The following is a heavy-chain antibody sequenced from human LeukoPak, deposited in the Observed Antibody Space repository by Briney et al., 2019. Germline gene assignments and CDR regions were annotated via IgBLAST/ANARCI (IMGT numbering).Heavy chain of an antibody. J-gene: IGHJ4*02. Sequence: GASVKVSCKASGYTFTGYYMHWVRQAPGQGLEWMGWINPNSGGTNYAQKFQGRVTMTRDTSISTAYMELSRLRSDDTAVYYCARDWGLDIPGLPIDYWGQGTLVTVSS. D-gene: IGHD3-16*01. CDR3: ARDWGLDIPGLPIDY. CDR1: GYTFTGYY. V-gene: IGHV1-2*02. CDR2: INPNSGGT.